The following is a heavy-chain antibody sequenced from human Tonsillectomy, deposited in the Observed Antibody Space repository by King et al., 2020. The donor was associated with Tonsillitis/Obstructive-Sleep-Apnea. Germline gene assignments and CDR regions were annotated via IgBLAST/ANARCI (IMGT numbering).Heavy chain of an antibody. CDR2: NNHRGRA. V-gene: IGHV4-34*01. J-gene: IGHJ4*02. D-gene: IGHD3-22*01. Sequence: VQLQQWGAGLLRPSETLSLTCAVYGGSFSGYFWTWIRQPPGKGLGCVGENNHRGRAVDNPSLWSRVPISVDTSKVQFSLRLSAVTAADTAVYYCARFSANYYDPGLGGDYWGQGILVTVSS. CDR1: GGSFSGYF. CDR3: ARFSANYYDPGLGGDY.